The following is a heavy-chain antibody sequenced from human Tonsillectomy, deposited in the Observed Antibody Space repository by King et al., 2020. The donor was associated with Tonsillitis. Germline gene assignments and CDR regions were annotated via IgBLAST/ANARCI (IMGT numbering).Heavy chain of an antibody. CDR3: ARHGSYCFDF. V-gene: IGHV3-7*03. CDR2: IKKDGSEK. J-gene: IGHJ4*02. CDR1: GFTFSNYW. Sequence: QLVQSGGGLVQPGGSLRLSCAASGFTFSNYWMGWVRQAPGKGLEWLANIKKDGSEKYYVDSVKGRFTISRDSGRNSLSLQMNSLRAEDTAVYYCARHGSYCFDFWGQGTLVTVST. D-gene: IGHD2-21*01.